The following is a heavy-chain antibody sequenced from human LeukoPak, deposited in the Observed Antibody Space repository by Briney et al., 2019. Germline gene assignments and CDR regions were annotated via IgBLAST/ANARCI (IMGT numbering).Heavy chain of an antibody. CDR2: ICYGGST. V-gene: IGHV4-59*01. Sequence: PSETLSLTCTVSGGSISSYYWSWIRQPPGKGLEWIGYICYGGSTNYNPSLKSRVTISVDTSKNQFSLKLSSVTAADTAVYYCARNYGGNSLAAFDIWGQGTMVTVSS. CDR1: GGSISSYY. J-gene: IGHJ3*02. CDR3: ARNYGGNSLAAFDI. D-gene: IGHD4-23*01.